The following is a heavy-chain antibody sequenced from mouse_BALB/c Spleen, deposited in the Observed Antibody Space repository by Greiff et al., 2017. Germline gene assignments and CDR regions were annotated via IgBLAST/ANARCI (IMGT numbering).Heavy chain of an antibody. CDR1: GFAFSSYD. CDR3: ARQGPMITTAWFAY. Sequence: EVKVVESGGGLVKPGGSLKLSCAASGFAFSSYDMSWVRQTPEKRLEWVAYISSGGGSTYYPDTVKGRFTISRDNAKNTLYLQMSSLKSEDTAMYYCARQGPMITTAWFAYWGQGTLVTVSA. J-gene: IGHJ3*01. CDR2: ISSGGGST. D-gene: IGHD2-4*01. V-gene: IGHV5-12-1*01.